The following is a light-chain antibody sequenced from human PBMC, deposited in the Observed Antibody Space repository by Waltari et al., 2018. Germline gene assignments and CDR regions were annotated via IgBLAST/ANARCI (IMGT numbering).Light chain of an antibody. J-gene: IGLJ7*01. CDR2: EDN. CDR3: QSYDSSYPAV. Sequence: NFMLTQPHSVSESPGQPVTISCTRSIGSISSSYVQWFQQRPGSSPTTVIFEDNQRPSGVPDRFSGSIDSSSNSASLTISGLQTEDEADYYCQSYDSSYPAVFGGGTQLTVL. CDR1: IGSISSSY. V-gene: IGLV6-57*01.